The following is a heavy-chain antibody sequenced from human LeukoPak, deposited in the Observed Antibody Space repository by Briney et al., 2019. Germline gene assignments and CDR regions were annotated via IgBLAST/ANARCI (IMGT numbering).Heavy chain of an antibody. D-gene: IGHD2-15*01. Sequence: PSQTLSLTCTVSGGSISSYFWSWIRQPAGKGLEWIGRIYASGNTNYNPSLKSRLTMSIDTSKNQFSLRLSSVTAADTAVYYCEREDPLVAARGLDYWGQGTLVTVSS. J-gene: IGHJ4*02. CDR2: IYASGNT. V-gene: IGHV4-4*07. CDR3: EREDPLVAARGLDY. CDR1: GGSISSYF.